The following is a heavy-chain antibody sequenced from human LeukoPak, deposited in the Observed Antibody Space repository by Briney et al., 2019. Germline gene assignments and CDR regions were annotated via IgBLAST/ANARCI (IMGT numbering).Heavy chain of an antibody. Sequence: GGSLRLSCAASGFTFSIYWMSWVRQAPGKGLEWVANIKQDGSERYYVDSVKGRFTISRDDSKNTVYLQMNSLRAEDTAVYYCVRQSFTYNSGWYWVDHWGQGILVTVSS. CDR3: VRQSFTYNSGWYWVDH. CDR1: GFTFSIYW. V-gene: IGHV3-7*03. CDR2: IKQDGSER. D-gene: IGHD6-19*01. J-gene: IGHJ5*02.